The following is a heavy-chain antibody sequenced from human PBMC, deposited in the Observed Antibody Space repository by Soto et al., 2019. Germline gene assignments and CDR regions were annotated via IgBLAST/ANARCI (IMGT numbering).Heavy chain of an antibody. J-gene: IGHJ5*02. CDR1: GCTFTRYY. Sequence: ASVKGSCKASGCTFTRYYRHCVRQAPGQGREWMGMIKPTGGSTSYAQKFQGRVTMTRDTSTSTVYMELSSLRSEDTAVYYCARDFAAFWSGHYRGHNWFDPWGQGTLVTVSS. CDR3: ARDFAAFWSGHYRGHNWFDP. V-gene: IGHV1-46*01. D-gene: IGHD3-3*01. CDR2: IKPTGGST.